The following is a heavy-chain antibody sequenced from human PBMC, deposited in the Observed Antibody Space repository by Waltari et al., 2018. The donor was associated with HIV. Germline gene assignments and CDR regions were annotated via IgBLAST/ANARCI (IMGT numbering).Heavy chain of an antibody. CDR1: GGSVSSDNYS. CDR3: ARGLGQLIWTRDEYYWYNGIDV. V-gene: IGHV4-61*01. Sequence: QVQLQESGPGLVKPSETLSLTCTVSGGSVSSDNYSWTWIRQAPGRGLEYIGYIHYRGNTNYTPSLKSRVTMSVDTSKNQFSLKLTSVTAADTAVYYCARGLGQLIWTRDEYYWYNGIDVWGQGATVAVSS. J-gene: IGHJ6*02. D-gene: IGHD2-2*01. CDR2: IHYRGNT.